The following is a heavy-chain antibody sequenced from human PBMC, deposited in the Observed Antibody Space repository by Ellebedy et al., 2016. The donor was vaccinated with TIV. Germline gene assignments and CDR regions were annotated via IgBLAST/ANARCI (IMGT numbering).Heavy chain of an antibody. CDR3: ERIFNSYYFDY. CDR2: FWYDGSNK. V-gene: IGHV3-33*01. D-gene: IGHD3-3*01. CDR1: GFTFGRYR. Sequence: GGSLRPSCAASGFTFGRYRMHWVPRATCMGLEWVAVFWYDGSNKYYADSVKGRFTISRDNSRNALYRQMDSLRVEDTAVYYCERIFNSYYFDYWGQGTLVSVSS. J-gene: IGHJ4*02.